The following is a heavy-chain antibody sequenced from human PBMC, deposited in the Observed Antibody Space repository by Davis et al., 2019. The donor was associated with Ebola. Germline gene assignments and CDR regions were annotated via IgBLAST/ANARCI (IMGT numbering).Heavy chain of an antibody. CDR2: ISGSGGST. D-gene: IGHD4-17*01. CDR3: ARLQLYGDYGWFDP. CDR1: GFTFSSYA. J-gene: IGHJ5*02. Sequence: PGGSLRLSCAASGFTFSSYAMSWVRQAPGKGLEWVSAISGSGGSTYYADSVKGRFTISRDNSKNTLYLQMNSLRAEDTAVYYCARLQLYGDYGWFDPWGQGTLVTVSS. V-gene: IGHV3-23*01.